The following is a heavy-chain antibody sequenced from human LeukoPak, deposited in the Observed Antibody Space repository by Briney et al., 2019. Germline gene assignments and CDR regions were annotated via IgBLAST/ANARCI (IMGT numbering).Heavy chain of an antibody. D-gene: IGHD4-23*01. Sequence: GGSLRLSCAASGFTFSSYAMSWVRQAPGKGLEWVSAISGSGGSTYYADSVKGRFTISRDNAKNSLYLQMNSLRAEDTAVYYCARERYHGGNSPTPAIYYYYYMDVWGKGTTVTVSS. V-gene: IGHV3-23*01. J-gene: IGHJ6*03. CDR2: ISGSGGST. CDR1: GFTFSSYA. CDR3: ARERYHGGNSPTPAIYYYYYMDV.